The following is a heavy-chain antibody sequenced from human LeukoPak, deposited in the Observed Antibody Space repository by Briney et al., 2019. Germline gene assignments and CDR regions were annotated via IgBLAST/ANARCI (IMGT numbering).Heavy chain of an antibody. CDR2: IYYSGST. J-gene: IGHJ5*02. V-gene: IGHV4-59*01. CDR3: ARHGYDYVWGSYRLFHWFDP. D-gene: IGHD3-16*02. CDR1: GGSISSYY. Sequence: SETLSLTCTVSGGSISSYYWSWIRQPPGKGLGWIGYIYYSGSTNYNPSLKSRVTISVDTSKNQFSLKLSSVTAADTAVYYCARHGYDYVWGSYRLFHWFDPWGQGTLVTVSS.